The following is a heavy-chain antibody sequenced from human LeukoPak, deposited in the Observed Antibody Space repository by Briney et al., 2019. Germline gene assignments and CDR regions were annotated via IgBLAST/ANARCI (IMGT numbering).Heavy chain of an antibody. Sequence: ASVKVSCKASGYTFTSYAMHWVRQAPGQRLEWMGWINAGNGSTKYSQKFQGRVTITRDTSASTAYMELSSLRSEDTAVYYCARAFGGATLLLPADDWGQGTLVTVSS. J-gene: IGHJ4*02. V-gene: IGHV1-3*01. CDR3: ARAFGGATLLLPADD. CDR2: INAGNGST. CDR1: GYTFTSYA. D-gene: IGHD1-26*01.